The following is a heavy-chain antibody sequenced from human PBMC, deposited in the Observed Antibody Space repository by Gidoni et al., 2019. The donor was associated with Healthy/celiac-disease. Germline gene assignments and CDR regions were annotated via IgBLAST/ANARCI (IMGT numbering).Heavy chain of an antibody. CDR3: ARARGAMIVVVIDY. CDR1: FSSYA. D-gene: IGHD3-22*01. CDR2: ISYDGSNK. J-gene: IGHJ4*02. Sequence: FSSYAMHWVRQAPGKGLEWVAVISYDGSNKYYADSVKGRFTISRDNSKNTLYLQMNSLRAEDTAVYYFARARGAMIVVVIDYWGQGTLVTVSS. V-gene: IGHV3-30-3*01.